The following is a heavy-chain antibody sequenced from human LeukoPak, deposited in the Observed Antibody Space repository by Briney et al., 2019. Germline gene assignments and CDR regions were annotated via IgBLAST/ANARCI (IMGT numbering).Heavy chain of an antibody. CDR2: IIPIFGTA. CDR1: GGTFSSYA. CDR3: ARAGSRGYSYGTGVDY. J-gene: IGHJ4*02. Sequence: ASVTVSCKASGGTFSSYAISWVRQAPGQGLEWMGGIIPIFGTANYAQKFQGRVTITADESTSTAYMELSSLRSEDTAVYYCARAGSRGYSYGTGVDYWGQGTLVTVSS. D-gene: IGHD5-18*01. V-gene: IGHV1-69*13.